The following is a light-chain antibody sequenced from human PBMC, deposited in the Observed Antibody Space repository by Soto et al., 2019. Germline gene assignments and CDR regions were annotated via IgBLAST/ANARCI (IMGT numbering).Light chain of an antibody. CDR1: QSVSSNH. V-gene: IGKV3-20*01. CDR3: QQYGSSPGT. CDR2: GAS. J-gene: IGKJ1*01. Sequence: DIVLTQSPGTLSLSPGERATLYCRASQSVSSNHLAWYQQKPGQAPRLLIYGASSRATGIPDRFSGSGSGTDFTLTISRLEPEDFAVYYCQQYGSSPGTFGQGTKVDIK.